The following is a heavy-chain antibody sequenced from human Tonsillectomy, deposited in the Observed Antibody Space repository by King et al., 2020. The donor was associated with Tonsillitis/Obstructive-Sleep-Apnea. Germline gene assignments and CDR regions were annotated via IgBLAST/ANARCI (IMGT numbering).Heavy chain of an antibody. CDR3: ARPEGYKAFYFDY. CDR1: GGSISSYH. D-gene: IGHD1-1*01. J-gene: IGHJ4*02. CDR2: IYASGNT. V-gene: IGHV4-59*08. Sequence: QLQESGPGLVKPSETLSLTCTVSGGSISSYHWSWIRQPPGKGLEWLGYIYASGNTNYNPSLKSRVTISVDTSKNQFSLKLTSVTAADTAVYYCARPEGYKAFYFDYWGQGTLDTVSS.